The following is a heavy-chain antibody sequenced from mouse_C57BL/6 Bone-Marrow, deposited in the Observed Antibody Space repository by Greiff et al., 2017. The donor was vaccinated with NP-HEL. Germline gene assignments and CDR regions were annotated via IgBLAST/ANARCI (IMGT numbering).Heavy chain of an antibody. CDR3: ARQAYYSNPCAY. J-gene: IGHJ3*01. D-gene: IGHD2-5*01. Sequence: EVQLVESGGDLVKPGGSLKLSCAASGFTFSSYGMSWVRQTPYKRLEWVATISSGGSYTYYPDSVKGRFTISRDNAKNHLYLRMSILKSEDTAMYYWARQAYYSNPCAYWGQGTLVTVSA. CDR2: ISSGGSYT. CDR1: GFTFSSYG. V-gene: IGHV5-6*01.